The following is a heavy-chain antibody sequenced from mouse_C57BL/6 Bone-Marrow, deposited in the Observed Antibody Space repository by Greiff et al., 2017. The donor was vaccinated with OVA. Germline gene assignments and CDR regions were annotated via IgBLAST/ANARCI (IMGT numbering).Heavy chain of an antibody. J-gene: IGHJ1*03. CDR2: ILPGSGST. V-gene: IGHV1-9*01. CDR3: AIEGWYFDV. Sequence: QVQLQQSGAELMKPGASVKLSCKATGYTFTGYWIAWVKQRPGHGLEWIGEILPGSGSTNYNEKFKGKATFTADTYTTTAYLQLSSLTTEDYAIYYCAIEGWYFDVWGTGTTVTVSS. CDR1: GYTFTGYW.